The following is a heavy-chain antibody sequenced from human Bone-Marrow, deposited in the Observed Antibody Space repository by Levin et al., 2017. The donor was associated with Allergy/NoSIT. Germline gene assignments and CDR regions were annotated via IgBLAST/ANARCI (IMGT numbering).Heavy chain of an antibody. Sequence: SQTLSLTCAVYGGSFGASYWSWIRPPPGKGLEWIGEINHSGSTSYNPSLKSRVTISVDTSKNQFSLRLSSVTAADTAVYYCARGEIVPTTDVFDIWGQGTMVTVSS. CDR3: ARGEIVPTTDVFDI. J-gene: IGHJ3*02. CDR2: INHSGST. D-gene: IGHD2-2*01. CDR1: GGSFGASY. V-gene: IGHV4-34*01.